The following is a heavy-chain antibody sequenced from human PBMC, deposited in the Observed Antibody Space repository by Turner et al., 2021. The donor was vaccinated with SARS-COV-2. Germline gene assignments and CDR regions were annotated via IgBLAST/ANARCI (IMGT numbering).Heavy chain of an antibody. D-gene: IGHD6-19*01. Sequence: QVMLVESGGGVVQPGRPLRLSCAASGITFSIYAMHWVRQAPGKGVEWVAVISTVRNNQHYADSVKGRFTVSRDDSKNSLYLQMNSLRAEDTGVDYCARDRITVAGNLDHWGQGTLVTVSS. CDR2: ISTVRNNQ. CDR3: ARDRITVAGNLDH. V-gene: IGHV3-30-3*01. J-gene: IGHJ4*02. CDR1: GITFSIYA.